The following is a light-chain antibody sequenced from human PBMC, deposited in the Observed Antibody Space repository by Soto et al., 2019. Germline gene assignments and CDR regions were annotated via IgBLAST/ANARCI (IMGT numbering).Light chain of an antibody. CDR3: QSYDSILSGSV. Sequence: QSVLTQPPSVSGAPGQRVTISCTGSSSNIGAGCDVHWYQQLPGTAPKLLIYGNSNRPSGVPDRFSGSKSGTSASLAITGLQAEDEADYYCQSYDSILSGSVFGGGTKLTVL. CDR1: SSNIGAGCD. J-gene: IGLJ3*02. CDR2: GNS. V-gene: IGLV1-40*01.